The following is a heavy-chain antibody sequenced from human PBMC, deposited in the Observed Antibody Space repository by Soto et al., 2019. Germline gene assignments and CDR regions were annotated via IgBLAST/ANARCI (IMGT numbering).Heavy chain of an antibody. CDR2: ITVSGGSI. CDR3: AKVGGVPFDY. V-gene: IGHV3-23*01. J-gene: IGHJ4*02. Sequence: EVRLLESGGGLVQPGGSLRLSCAASGFTFSTYAMSWVRQAPGKGLEWVSAITVSGGSIYYADSVKGRFTISRDNSKNTLYLQMNSLRAEDTAVYYCAKVGGVPFDYWGQGTLVTVSS. CDR1: GFTFSTYA. D-gene: IGHD2-8*01.